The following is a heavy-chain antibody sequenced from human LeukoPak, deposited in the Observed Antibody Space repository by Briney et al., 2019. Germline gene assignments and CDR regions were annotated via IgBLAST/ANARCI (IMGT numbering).Heavy chain of an antibody. CDR3: ARTVDYYGSGSYYPLFDP. CDR1: GYTFTAYY. J-gene: IGHJ5*02. V-gene: IGHV1-18*01. CDR2: ISAYNGNT. D-gene: IGHD3-10*01. Sequence: ASVKVSCKASGYTFTAYYMYWVRQAPGQGLEWMGWISAYNGNTNYAQKLQGRVTMTTDTSTSTAYMELRSLRSDDTAVYYCARTVDYYGSGSYYPLFDPWGQGTLVTVSS.